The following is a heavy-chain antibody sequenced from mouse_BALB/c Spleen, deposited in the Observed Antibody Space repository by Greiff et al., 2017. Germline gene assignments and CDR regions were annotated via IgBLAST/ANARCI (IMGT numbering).Heavy chain of an antibody. CDR2: ISSGGSYT. CDR3: ARDNGYFDY. V-gene: IGHV5-9-4*01. CDR1: GFTFSSYA. J-gene: IGHJ2*01. Sequence: EVQVVESGGGLVKPGGSLKLSCAASGFTFSSYAMSWVRQSPEKRLEWVAEISSGGSYTYYPDTVTGRFTISRDNAKNTLYLELSSLRSEDTAMYYCARDNGYFDYWGQGTTLTVSS.